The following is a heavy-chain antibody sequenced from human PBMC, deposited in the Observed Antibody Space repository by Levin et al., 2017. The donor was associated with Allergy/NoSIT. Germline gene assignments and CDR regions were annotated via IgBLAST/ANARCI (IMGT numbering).Heavy chain of an antibody. J-gene: IGHJ4*02. CDR3: ARDLGDSGRHFFDH. V-gene: IGHV3-11*01. D-gene: IGHD3-10*01. CDR2: ISTTGSYI. Sequence: PGESLKISCEVSGFTFSDYYMSWIRQAPGKGLEWISYISTTGSYISYTDSVKGRFTISRDNAKNSVYLQMNSLGVGDTAVYYCARDLGDSGRHFFDHWGQGILVTVSS. CDR1: GFTFSDYY.